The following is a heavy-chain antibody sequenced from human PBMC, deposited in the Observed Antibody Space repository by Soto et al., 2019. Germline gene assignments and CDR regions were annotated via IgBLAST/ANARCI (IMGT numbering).Heavy chain of an antibody. J-gene: IGHJ3*02. D-gene: IGHD6-19*01. CDR3: ASFSVAGPDAFDI. CDR1: GYTFTGYY. Sequence: ASVKVSCKASGYTFTGYYMHWVRQAPGQGLEWVGWINPNSGGTNYAQKFQGWVTMTRDTSISTAYMELSRLRSDDTAVYCCASFSVAGPDAFDIWGQGTMVTVSS. CDR2: INPNSGGT. V-gene: IGHV1-2*04.